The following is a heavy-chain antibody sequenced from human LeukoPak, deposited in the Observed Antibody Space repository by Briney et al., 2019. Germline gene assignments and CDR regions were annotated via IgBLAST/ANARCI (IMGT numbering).Heavy chain of an antibody. Sequence: GGSLRLSCAASGFTFSSYGMHWVRQAPGKGLEWVANIKQDGSDYYYVDSVKGRFTISRDNAKNSLYLQMNSLRAEDTAVYYCGREQTPVIHYYFDSWGQGTLVTVSS. CDR1: GFTFSSYG. J-gene: IGHJ4*02. D-gene: IGHD3-16*02. CDR3: GREQTPVIHYYFDS. V-gene: IGHV3-7*01. CDR2: IKQDGSDY.